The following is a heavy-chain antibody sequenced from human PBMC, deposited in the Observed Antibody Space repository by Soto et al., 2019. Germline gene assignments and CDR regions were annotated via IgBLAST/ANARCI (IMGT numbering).Heavy chain of an antibody. CDR3: ARMTLAPAATDWYFDL. CDR1: GYTFTSYA. CDR2: INAGNGNT. J-gene: IGHJ2*01. Sequence: ASVKVSCKASGYTFTSYAMHWVRQAPGQRLEWMGWINAGNGNTKYSQKFQGRVTITRETSASTAYMELSSLRSEDTAVYYCARMTLAPAATDWYFDLWGRGTLVTVSS. D-gene: IGHD2-2*01. V-gene: IGHV1-3*01.